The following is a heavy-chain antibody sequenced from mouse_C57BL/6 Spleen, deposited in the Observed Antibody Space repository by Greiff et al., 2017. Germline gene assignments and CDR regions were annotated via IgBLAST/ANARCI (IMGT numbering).Heavy chain of an antibody. CDR2: IDPSDSYT. CDR1: GYTFTSYW. Sequence: VQLQQPGAELVKPGASVKLSCKASGYTFTSYWMQWVKQRPGQGLEWIGEIDPSDSYTNYNQKFKGKATLTVDTSSSTAYMQLSSLTSEDSAVYYCARMYDGYHYFDDWGKGTTLTVSS. CDR3: ARMYDGYHYFDD. V-gene: IGHV1-50*01. D-gene: IGHD2-3*01. J-gene: IGHJ2*01.